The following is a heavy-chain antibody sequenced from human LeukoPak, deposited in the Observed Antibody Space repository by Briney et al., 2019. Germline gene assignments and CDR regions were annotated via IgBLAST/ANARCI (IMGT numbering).Heavy chain of an antibody. CDR2: ISAYNGNT. D-gene: IGHD3-10*01. V-gene: IGHV1-18*04. J-gene: IGHJ4*02. Sequence: ASVKVSCKASGYTFTGYYMHWVRQAPGQGLEWMGWISAYNGNTNYAQKLQGRVTMTTDTSTSTAYMELRSLRSDDTAVYYCARAGLGITMVRGVIDYWGQGTLVTVSS. CDR3: ARAGLGITMVRGVIDY. CDR1: GYTFTGYY.